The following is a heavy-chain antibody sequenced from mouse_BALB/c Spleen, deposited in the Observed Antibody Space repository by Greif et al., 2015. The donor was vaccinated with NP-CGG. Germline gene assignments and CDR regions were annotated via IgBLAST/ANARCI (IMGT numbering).Heavy chain of an antibody. V-gene: IGHV14-3*02. D-gene: IGHD2-4*01. CDR3: ATYHYGWYFDV. Sequence: EVKLVESGAELVKPGASVKLSCTASGFNIKDTYMHWVKQRPEQGLEWIGRIDPANGNTKYDPKSQGKATITADTSSNTAYLQLSSLTSEDTAVYYCATYHYGWYFDVWGAGTTVTVSS. CDR1: GFNIKDTY. CDR2: IDPANGNT. J-gene: IGHJ1*01.